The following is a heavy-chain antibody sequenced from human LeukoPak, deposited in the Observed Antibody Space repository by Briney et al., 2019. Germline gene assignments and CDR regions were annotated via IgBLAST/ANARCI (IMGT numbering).Heavy chain of an antibody. J-gene: IGHJ4*02. Sequence: PGGSLRLSCAASGFTFSSYSMNWVRQAPGKGLEWVSSISSSSSYIYYAGSVKGRFTISRDNAKNSLYLQMNSLRAEDTALYYCAKAPVGGGQWLVDYFHYWGQGTLVTVSS. V-gene: IGHV3-21*04. D-gene: IGHD6-19*01. CDR1: GFTFSSYS. CDR3: AKAPVGGGQWLVDYFHY. CDR2: ISSSSSYI.